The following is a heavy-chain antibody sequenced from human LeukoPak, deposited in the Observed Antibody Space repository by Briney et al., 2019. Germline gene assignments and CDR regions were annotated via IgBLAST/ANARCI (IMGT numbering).Heavy chain of an antibody. J-gene: IGHJ5*02. CDR2: IYYSGST. V-gene: IGHV4-59*01. CDR1: GGSISSYY. D-gene: IGHD5-12*01. CDR3: ASYRGYSGYDHEGWFDP. Sequence: SETLSLTCTVSGGSISSYYWSWIRQPPGKGLEWIGYIYYSGSTNYNPSLKSRVTISVDTSKNQFSLKLSSVTAADTAVYYCASYRGYSGYDHEGWFDPWGQGTLVTVSS.